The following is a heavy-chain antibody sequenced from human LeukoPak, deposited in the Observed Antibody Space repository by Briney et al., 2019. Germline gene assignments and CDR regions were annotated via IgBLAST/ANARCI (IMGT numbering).Heavy chain of an antibody. V-gene: IGHV4-59*01. Sequence: SETLSLTCTVSGGSFSNYYWSWIRQPPGKGLECIGFIYYSGSTKYNPSLRGRVTISVDTSKNQFSLKLSSVTAADTAVYYCARDHDTAMGYYYGMDVWGKGTTVTVSS. J-gene: IGHJ6*04. CDR1: GGSFSNYY. CDR3: ARDHDTAMGYYYGMDV. CDR2: IYYSGST. D-gene: IGHD5-18*01.